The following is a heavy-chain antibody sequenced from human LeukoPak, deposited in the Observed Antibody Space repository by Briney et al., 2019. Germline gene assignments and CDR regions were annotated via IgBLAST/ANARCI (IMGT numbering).Heavy chain of an antibody. CDR3: ARGLGGGSDAFDI. CDR1: GGSFSGYY. V-gene: IGHV4-34*01. Sequence: PSETLSLTCAVYGGSFSGYYWGWIRQPPGKGLEWIGEINHSGSTNYNPSLKSRVTISVDTSKNQFSLKLSSVTAADTAVYYCARGLGGGSDAFDIWGQGTMVTVSS. CDR2: INHSGST. D-gene: IGHD1-26*01. J-gene: IGHJ3*02.